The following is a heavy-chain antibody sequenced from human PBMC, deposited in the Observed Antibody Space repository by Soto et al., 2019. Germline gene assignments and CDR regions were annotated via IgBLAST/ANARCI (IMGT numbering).Heavy chain of an antibody. V-gene: IGHV4-34*01. CDR3: ARLWIQLRYFDY. D-gene: IGHD5-18*01. Sequence: LSLTCAVYGGSFSGYYWSWIRQPPGKGLEWIGEINHSGSTNYNPSLKSRVTISVDTSKNQFSLKLSSVTAADTAVYYCARLWIQLRYFDYWGQGTLVTVSS. CDR1: GGSFSGYY. CDR2: INHSGST. J-gene: IGHJ4*02.